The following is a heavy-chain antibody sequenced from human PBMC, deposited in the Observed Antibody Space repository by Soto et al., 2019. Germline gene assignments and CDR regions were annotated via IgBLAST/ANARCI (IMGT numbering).Heavy chain of an antibody. Sequence: SETLSLTCGVSGYSISSGYYWGWIRQPPGKGLERIGSVYHSGTTYYNPSLKSRVTISLDTSKNQFSLRLTSVTAADTAMYFCTRSLYSSSWYAGSWGQGTLVTVSS. J-gene: IGHJ4*02. D-gene: IGHD6-13*01. CDR1: GYSISSGYY. CDR2: VYHSGTT. V-gene: IGHV4-38-2*01. CDR3: TRSLYSSSWYAGS.